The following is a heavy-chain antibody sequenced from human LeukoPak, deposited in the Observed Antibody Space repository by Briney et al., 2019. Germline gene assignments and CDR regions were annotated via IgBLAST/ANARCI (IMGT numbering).Heavy chain of an antibody. Sequence: PGGSLRLSCAASGFMFSSNWMSWVRLAPGKGVEWVANIKEDGTETYDLDSVKGRFTISRDNAKNSLYLQMNSLRVEDTALYYCAKEGRSLQTYWGQGTLVTVSS. D-gene: IGHD5-24*01. J-gene: IGHJ4*02. V-gene: IGHV3-7*03. CDR3: AKEGRSLQTY. CDR1: GFMFSSNW. CDR2: IKEDGTET.